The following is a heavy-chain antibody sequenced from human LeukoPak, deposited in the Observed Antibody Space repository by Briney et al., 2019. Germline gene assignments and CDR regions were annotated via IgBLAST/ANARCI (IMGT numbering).Heavy chain of an antibody. J-gene: IGHJ6*02. D-gene: IGHD4-17*01. CDR1: GHLKRLCY. CDR3: ESKKYGDYGLSTPGYYYYGMDV. CDR2: IYTSGST. V-gene: IGHV4-4*07. Sequence: AETLSLMRSVWGHLKRLCYRLWMTQPAGKGLEWIGRIYTSGSTNYNPSLKSRVTMSVDTSKNQFSLQESAVSAADTGVIYCESKKYGDYGLSTPGYYYYGMDVWGQGTTVTVSS.